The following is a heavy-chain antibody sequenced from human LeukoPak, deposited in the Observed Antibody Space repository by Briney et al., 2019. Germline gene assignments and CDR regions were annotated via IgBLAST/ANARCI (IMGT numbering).Heavy chain of an antibody. CDR1: GGSISSYY. J-gene: IGHJ4*02. D-gene: IGHD1-1*01. Sequence: PSETLSLTCTVSGGSISSYYWSWIRQPAGKGLEWIGRIYISGSTNYNPSLKSRVTISVDTSKNRFSLKLSSVTAADTAVYYCAREGFPATFDYWGQGTLVTVSS. V-gene: IGHV4-4*07. CDR3: AREGFPATFDY. CDR2: IYISGST.